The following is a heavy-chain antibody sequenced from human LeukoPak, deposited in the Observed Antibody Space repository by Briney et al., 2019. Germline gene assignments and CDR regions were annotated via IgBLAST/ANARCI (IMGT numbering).Heavy chain of an antibody. CDR1: GFTFSSYW. D-gene: IGHD6-13*01. Sequence: PGGSLRLSCAASGFTFSSYWMSWVRQAPGKGLEWVANIKQEGSEKNYVDSVKGRFTISRDNATNSLYLQMNSLRAEDTAVYYCARAGNSSSGYLRHFGFDPWGQGTLVTVSS. J-gene: IGHJ5*02. V-gene: IGHV3-7*05. CDR3: ARAGNSSSGYLRHFGFDP. CDR2: IKQEGSEK.